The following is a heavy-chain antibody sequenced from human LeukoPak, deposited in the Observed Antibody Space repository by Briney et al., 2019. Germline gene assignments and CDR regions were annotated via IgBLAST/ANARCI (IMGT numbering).Heavy chain of an antibody. CDR2: MNPNSGNT. D-gene: IGHD3-10*01. CDR1: GYTFTSYD. CDR3: ARGLGYYYGSGTPGFVDY. Sequence: ASVKVSCKASGYTFTSYDINWVRQATGQGLEWMGWMNPNSGNTGYAQKFQGRVTITRNTSVSTAYMELSSLRSEDTAVYYCARGLGYYYGSGTPGFVDYWGQGTLVTVSS. J-gene: IGHJ4*02. V-gene: IGHV1-8*03.